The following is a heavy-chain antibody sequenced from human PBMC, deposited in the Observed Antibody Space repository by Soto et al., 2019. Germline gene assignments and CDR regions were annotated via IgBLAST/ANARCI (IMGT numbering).Heavy chain of an antibody. J-gene: IGHJ4*01. CDR1: CYSISSGSY. Sequence: SETLSLTCTVSCYSISSGSYWAWIRQPPGKGPEWIASIYHGGTTFYNPSLKSRITISVDTSNNQFSLKLTSVTAADTAVYYCARVHVMVVAGSTFDYWGHGTLVTVSS. D-gene: IGHD6-19*01. CDR3: ARVHVMVVAGSTFDY. CDR2: IYHGGTT. V-gene: IGHV4-38-2*02.